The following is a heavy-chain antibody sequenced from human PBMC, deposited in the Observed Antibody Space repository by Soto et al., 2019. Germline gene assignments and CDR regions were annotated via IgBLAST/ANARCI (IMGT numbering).Heavy chain of an antibody. CDR1: GFTFSSYW. V-gene: IGHV3-7*01. CDR3: AGDVGLVVAKMLSKAFYN. Sequence: EVQLVESGGGLVQPGGSLRLSCAASGFTFSSYWMSWVRQAPGKGLEWVANIRQDGSEKFYVDSVKGGLTNSRDNAYNSPYLQVNSLRAEDTAVYYCAGDVGLVVAKMLSKAFYNWGQG. D-gene: IGHD2-15*01. CDR2: IRQDGSEK. J-gene: IGHJ3*02.